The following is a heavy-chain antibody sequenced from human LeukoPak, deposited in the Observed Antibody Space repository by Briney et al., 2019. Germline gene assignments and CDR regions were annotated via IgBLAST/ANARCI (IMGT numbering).Heavy chain of an antibody. CDR3: ARSRWIRDAFDI. J-gene: IGHJ3*02. V-gene: IGHV1-8*01. Sequence: ASVKVSCKASGYTFTSYDINWVRQATGQGLEWMGWMNPNSGNTGYAQKLQGRVTMTTDTSTSTAYMELRSLRSDDTAVYYCARSRWIRDAFDIWGQGTMVTVSS. CDR1: GYTFTSYD. CDR2: MNPNSGNT. D-gene: IGHD5-12*01.